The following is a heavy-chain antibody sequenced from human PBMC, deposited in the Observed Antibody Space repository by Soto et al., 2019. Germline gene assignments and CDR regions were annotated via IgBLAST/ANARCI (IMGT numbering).Heavy chain of an antibody. CDR2: ISGSGGST. Sequence: EVQLLESGGGLVQPGGSLRLSCAASGFTFSSYAMNWVRQAPGKGLEWVSGISGSGGSTYYADSVKGRFTISRDNSKNDLYLQMNGLRAEDTAVYYCAKEGQGGSRSWYGNYMGVWGKGTTVTVSS. D-gene: IGHD6-13*01. V-gene: IGHV3-23*01. J-gene: IGHJ6*03. CDR3: AKEGQGGSRSWYGNYMGV. CDR1: GFTFSSYA.